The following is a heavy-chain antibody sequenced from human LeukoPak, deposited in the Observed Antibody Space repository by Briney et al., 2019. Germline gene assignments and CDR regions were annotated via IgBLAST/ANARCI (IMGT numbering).Heavy chain of an antibody. J-gene: IGHJ4*02. D-gene: IGHD3-10*01. Sequence: SETLSLTCTVSGGSISSYYWSWIRQPPGKGLEWIGYIYYSGSTNYNPSLKSRVTISVDTSKNQFSLKLSSVTAADTAVYYCARHMKGSGVDYWGQGTLVTVSS. CDR1: GGSISSYY. CDR2: IYYSGST. V-gene: IGHV4-59*08. CDR3: ARHMKGSGVDY.